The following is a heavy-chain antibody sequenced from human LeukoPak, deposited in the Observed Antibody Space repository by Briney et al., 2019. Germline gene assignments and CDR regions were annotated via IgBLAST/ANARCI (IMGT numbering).Heavy chain of an antibody. Sequence: GGSLRLSCAASGFTFSSYSMNWVRQAPGKGLECVSYISSSSSTIYYADSVKGRFTISRDNAKNSLYLQMNSLRAEDTAVYYCARGVVGATGIVNYWGQGTLVTVPS. J-gene: IGHJ4*02. D-gene: IGHD1-26*01. CDR1: GFTFSSYS. V-gene: IGHV3-48*01. CDR2: ISSSSSTI. CDR3: ARGVVGATGIVNY.